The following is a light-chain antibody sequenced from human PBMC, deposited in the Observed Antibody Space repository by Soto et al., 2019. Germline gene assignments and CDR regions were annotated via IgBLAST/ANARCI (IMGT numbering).Light chain of an antibody. J-gene: IGKJ1*01. CDR2: DTS. Sequence: EIVLTQSPGTLSLSPGERATLSCRASQSVSNNYLAWYQQKPGQAPRLLIYDTSTRATGIPARFRGSGSGTEFTLTISSLQPDDFATYYCQQYNSWTFGQGTKVDIK. CDR3: QQYNSWT. CDR1: QSVSNN. V-gene: IGKV3-15*01.